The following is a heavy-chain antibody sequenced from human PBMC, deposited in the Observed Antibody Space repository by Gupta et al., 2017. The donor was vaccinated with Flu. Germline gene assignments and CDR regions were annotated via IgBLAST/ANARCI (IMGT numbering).Heavy chain of an antibody. D-gene: IGHD2-2*01. V-gene: IGHV3-23*01. CDR2: ISGSGDRS. J-gene: IGHJ4*02. Sequence: EVQLLESGGGLVQPGGSLRLSCAASGFSFGTSAMSWVRQAPGKGLEWVSGISGSGDRSYYVDSVKGRFTISRDNSKNTLYLQMNSLSVEETALYYCATSGGNCDTTSCWYDFDYWGQGALVTVSS. CDR3: ATSGGNCDTTSCWYDFDY. CDR1: GFSFGTSA.